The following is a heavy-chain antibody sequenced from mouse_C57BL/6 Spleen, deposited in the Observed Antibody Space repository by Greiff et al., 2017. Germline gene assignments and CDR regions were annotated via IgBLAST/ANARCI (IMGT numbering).Heavy chain of an antibody. V-gene: IGHV14-4*01. D-gene: IGHD1-1*01. CDR3: TTSYYGSSPPDY. J-gene: IGHJ2*01. Sequence: EVQLQQSGAELVRPGASVKLSCTASGFNIKDDYMHWVKQRPEQGLEWIGWIDPENGDTEYASKFQGKATITADTSSNTAYLQLSSLTSEDTAVYYCTTSYYGSSPPDYWGQGTTLTVSS. CDR1: GFNIKDDY. CDR2: IDPENGDT.